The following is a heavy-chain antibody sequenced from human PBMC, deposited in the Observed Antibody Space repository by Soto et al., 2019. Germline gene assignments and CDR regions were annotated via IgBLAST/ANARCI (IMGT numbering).Heavy chain of an antibody. D-gene: IGHD3-3*01. V-gene: IGHV4-59*01. Sequence: SETLSLTCTVSGGSITNYYWSWIRQSPGKGLEWIGCIYYTGSTNYNPSLKSRVTISVDMFKNQFSLRAEDTAVYYCARETYYDFWSGPYYGMDVWGQGTTVTVSS. CDR1: GGSITNYY. CDR3: ARETYYDFWSGPYYGMDV. CDR2: IYYTGST. J-gene: IGHJ6*02.